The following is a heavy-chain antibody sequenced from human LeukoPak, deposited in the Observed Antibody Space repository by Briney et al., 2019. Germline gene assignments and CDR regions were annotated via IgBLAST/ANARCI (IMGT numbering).Heavy chain of an antibody. CDR1: GFTFSSYA. Sequence: GGSLRLSCAASGFTFSSYAMSWVRQAPGKGLEWVSGISGSGGGSTYYADSVKGRFTISRDNSKNTLYLQMNSLRAEDTAVYYCAKSGVGVVVPAAPFDYWGQGTLVTVSS. V-gene: IGHV3-23*01. CDR2: ISGSGGGST. CDR3: AKSGVGVVVPAAPFDY. D-gene: IGHD2-2*01. J-gene: IGHJ4*02.